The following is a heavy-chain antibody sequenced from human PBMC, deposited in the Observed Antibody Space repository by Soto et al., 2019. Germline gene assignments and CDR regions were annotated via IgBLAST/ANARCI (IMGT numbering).Heavy chain of an antibody. J-gene: IGHJ4*02. CDR1: GGSFSGYF. CDR3: ARPQYDSNTFYYFFYX. D-gene: IGHD3-22*01. CDR2: IFHGGST. V-gene: IGHV4-34*12. Sequence: SETLSLTCAVYGGSFSGYFWSWIRQPPGKGLEWIWEIFHGGSTNYSPSLKSRVTISVDTSKNQFSLELSSVTAADTAVYYCARPQYDSNTFYYFFYXWGQGTLVTVSX.